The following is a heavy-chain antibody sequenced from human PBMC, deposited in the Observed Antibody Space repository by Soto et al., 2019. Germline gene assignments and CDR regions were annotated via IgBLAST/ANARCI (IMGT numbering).Heavy chain of an antibody. D-gene: IGHD3-10*01. CDR2: SIPIFGTA. Sequence: GASVKVSCKASGGTFSSYAISWVRQAPGQGLEWMGGSIPIFGTANYAQKFQGRVTITADESTSTAYMELSSLRSEDTAVYYCAREATMVRGVIIYWGQGTLVTVSS. J-gene: IGHJ4*02. CDR3: AREATMVRGVIIY. V-gene: IGHV1-69*13. CDR1: GGTFSSYA.